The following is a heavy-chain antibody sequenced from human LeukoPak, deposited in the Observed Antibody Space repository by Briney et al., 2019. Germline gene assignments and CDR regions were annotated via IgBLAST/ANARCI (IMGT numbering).Heavy chain of an antibody. CDR2: IYHSGST. J-gene: IGHJ5*02. V-gene: IGHV4-38-2*02. CDR3: ARGRSTRAGWFDP. CDR1: GYSITSDYY. D-gene: IGHD2/OR15-2a*01. Sequence: SETLSLTCTVSGYSITSDYYWGWIRQPPGKGLEWIGTIYHSGSTYYNPSLKSRVAISVDTSKNQFSLKLTSVTAADTAVYYCARGRSTRAGWFDPWGQGTLVTVSS.